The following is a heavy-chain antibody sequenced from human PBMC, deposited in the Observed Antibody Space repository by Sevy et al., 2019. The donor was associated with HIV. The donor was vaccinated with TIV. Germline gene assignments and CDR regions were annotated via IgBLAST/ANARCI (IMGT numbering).Heavy chain of an antibody. V-gene: IGHV1-69*13. CDR2: IIPIFGTA. D-gene: IGHD3-10*01. CDR3: ADGSGSYYNWFDS. Sequence: ASVKVSGKASGGTFSSYAISWVRQAPGQGLEWMGGIIPIFGTANYAQKFQGRVTITADECTSTAYMELSSLRSEDTAVYYCADGSGSYYNWFDSWGQGTLVTVSS. J-gene: IGHJ5*01. CDR1: GGTFSSYA.